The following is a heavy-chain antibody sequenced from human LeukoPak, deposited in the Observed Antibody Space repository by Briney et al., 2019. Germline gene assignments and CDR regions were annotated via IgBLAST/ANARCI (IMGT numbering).Heavy chain of an antibody. V-gene: IGHV3-30*18. J-gene: IGHJ4*02. CDR3: AKDPTGRYSSSWSLYYFDY. Sequence: GRSLRLSRAASGFTFSSYGMHWVRQAPGKGLEWVAVISYDGSNKYYADSVKGRFTISRDNSKNTPYLQMNSLRAEDTAVYYCAKDPTGRYSSSWSLYYFDYWGQGTLVTVSP. CDR1: GFTFSSYG. D-gene: IGHD6-13*01. CDR2: ISYDGSNK.